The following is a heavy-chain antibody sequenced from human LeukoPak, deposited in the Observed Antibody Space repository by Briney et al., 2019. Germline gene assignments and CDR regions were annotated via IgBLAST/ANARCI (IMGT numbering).Heavy chain of an antibody. V-gene: IGHV3-9*01. CDR3: YSYSSGYFRSGAFDI. D-gene: IGHD3-22*01. CDR1: GFTFDDYA. Sequence: GRSLRLSCAASGFTFDDYAMHWVRQAPGKGLEWVSGISWNSGSIGYADSVKGRFTISRDNAKNSLYLQMNSLRAEDTALYYCYSYSSGYFRSGAFDIWGQGTMVTVSS. CDR2: ISWNSGSI. J-gene: IGHJ3*02.